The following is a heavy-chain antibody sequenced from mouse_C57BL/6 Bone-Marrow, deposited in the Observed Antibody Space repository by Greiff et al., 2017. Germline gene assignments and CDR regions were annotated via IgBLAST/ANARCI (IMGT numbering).Heavy chain of an antibody. J-gene: IGHJ2*01. D-gene: IGHD1-1*01. CDR3: ASPIYYGRSYFDY. V-gene: IGHV1-81*01. Sequence: QVQLQQSGAELARPGASVKLSCKASGYTFTSYGISWVKQRTGQGLEWIGEIYPRSGNTYYNEKFKGKATLTADKSSSTAYMELRSLTSEDSAVYFCASPIYYGRSYFDYWGQGTTLTVSS. CDR1: GYTFTSYG. CDR2: IYPRSGNT.